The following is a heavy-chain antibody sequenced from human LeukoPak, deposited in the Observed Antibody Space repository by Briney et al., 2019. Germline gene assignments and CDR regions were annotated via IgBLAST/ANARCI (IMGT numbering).Heavy chain of an antibody. CDR3: ARFYGDYRGAYYYYGMDV. D-gene: IGHD4-17*01. Sequence: SETLSLTCTVSGGSISSYYWSWIRQPPGKGLEWIGYIYYSGSTNYNPSLKSRVTISVDTSKNQFSLKLSSVTAADTAVYHCARFYGDYRGAYYYYGMDVWGQGTTVTVSS. CDR2: IYYSGST. CDR1: GGSISSYY. V-gene: IGHV4-59*01. J-gene: IGHJ6*02.